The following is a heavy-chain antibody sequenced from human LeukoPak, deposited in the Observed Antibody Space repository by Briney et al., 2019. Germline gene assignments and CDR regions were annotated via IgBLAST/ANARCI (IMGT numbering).Heavy chain of an antibody. Sequence: PSETLSLTCTVSGGSISSSSYYWGWIRQPPGKGLEWIGSIYYSGSTYYNPSLKSRVAISVDTSKNQFSLKLSSVTAADTAVYYCARHPNLIAPFRNWGQGTLVTVSS. CDR3: ARHPNLIAPFRN. J-gene: IGHJ4*02. CDR2: IYYSGST. D-gene: IGHD2/OR15-2a*01. CDR1: GGSISSSSYY. V-gene: IGHV4-39*01.